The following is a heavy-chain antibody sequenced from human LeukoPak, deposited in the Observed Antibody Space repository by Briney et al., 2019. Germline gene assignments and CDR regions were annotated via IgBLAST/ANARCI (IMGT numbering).Heavy chain of an antibody. Sequence: PSETLSLTCTVSGGSISSYYWSWIRQPPGKGLEWIGYIYYSGSTNYNPSLKSRVTISVDTSKNQFSLKLSSVTAADTAVYYCARGPGGYDYGNYFDYWGQGTPVTVSS. D-gene: IGHD5-12*01. CDR2: IYYSGST. CDR1: GGSISSYY. V-gene: IGHV4-59*12. CDR3: ARGPGGYDYGNYFDY. J-gene: IGHJ4*02.